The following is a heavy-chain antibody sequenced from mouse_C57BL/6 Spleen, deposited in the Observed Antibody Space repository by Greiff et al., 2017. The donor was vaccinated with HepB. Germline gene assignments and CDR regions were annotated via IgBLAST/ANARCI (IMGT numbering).Heavy chain of an antibody. CDR2: ISSGSSTI. CDR3: ARLYGSSPYYAMDY. J-gene: IGHJ4*01. CDR1: GFTFSDYG. V-gene: IGHV5-17*01. D-gene: IGHD1-1*01. Sequence: EVQWVESGGGLVKPGGSLKLSCAASGFTFSDYGMHWVRQAPEKGLEWVAYISSGSSTIYYADTVKGRFTISRDNAKNTLFLQMTSLRSEDTAMYYCARLYGSSPYYAMDYWGQGTSVTVSS.